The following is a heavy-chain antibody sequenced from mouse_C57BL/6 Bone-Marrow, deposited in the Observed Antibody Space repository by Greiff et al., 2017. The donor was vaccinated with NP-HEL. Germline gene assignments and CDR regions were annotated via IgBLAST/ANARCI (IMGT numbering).Heavy chain of an antibody. D-gene: IGHD4-1*01. Sequence: VKLVESGAELARPGASVKLSCKASGYTFTSYGISWVKQRTGQGLEWIGEIYPRSGNTYYNEKFKGKATLTADKSSSTAYMELRSLTSEDSAVYFCARWTGTWFAYWGQGTLVTVSA. CDR3: ARWTGTWFAY. CDR1: GYTFTSYG. J-gene: IGHJ3*01. V-gene: IGHV1-81*01. CDR2: IYPRSGNT.